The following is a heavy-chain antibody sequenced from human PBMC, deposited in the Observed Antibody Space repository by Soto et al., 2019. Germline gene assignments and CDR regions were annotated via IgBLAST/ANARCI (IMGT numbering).Heavy chain of an antibody. CDR2: TYTGGNT. J-gene: IGHJ4*02. CDR1: GFSINSKY. V-gene: IGHV3-53*02. Sequence: EVQLVETGGGLIQPGGSLSLSCAASGFSINSKYRTWVRQAPGKGLEWVSLTYTGGNTLYADSVKGRFTVARDMSTNTLFLQMDSLRGDDTAIYYCAREGYPYGLDSWGQGSLVAVSS. D-gene: IGHD4-17*01. CDR3: AREGYPYGLDS.